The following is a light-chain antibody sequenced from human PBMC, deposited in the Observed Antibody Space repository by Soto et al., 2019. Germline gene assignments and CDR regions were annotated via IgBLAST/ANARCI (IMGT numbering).Light chain of an antibody. V-gene: IGKV3-20*01. Sequence: EIVLTQSPGILSLSPGQRATLSCRSSQSVSSGYLAWYQQKRGQTPRLLIYETSTSAAGIPDRFSGSGSGTDFTLTISRLEPEDVAVYYCQQHGTSPNTFGQGTRLEIK. J-gene: IGKJ5*01. CDR2: ETS. CDR3: QQHGTSPNT. CDR1: QSVSSGY.